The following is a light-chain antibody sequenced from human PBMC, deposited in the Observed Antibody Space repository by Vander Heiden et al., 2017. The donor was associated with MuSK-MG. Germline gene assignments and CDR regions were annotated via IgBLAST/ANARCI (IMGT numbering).Light chain of an antibody. CDR2: GAS. Sequence: ETGMTQPTATLYVSPGERATRSCRASQSVSSNLSWYQQKPGHAPRLLIYGASTSATGIPARFSGSGCGTEFSLTISSLQSEDFAVYYYQQYNDCPPFTFGPGTKVDIK. J-gene: IGKJ3*01. V-gene: IGKV3-15*01. CDR3: QQYNDCPPFT. CDR1: QSVSSN.